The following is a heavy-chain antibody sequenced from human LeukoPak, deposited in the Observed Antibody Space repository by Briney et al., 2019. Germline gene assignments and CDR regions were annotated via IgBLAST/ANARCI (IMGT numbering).Heavy chain of an antibody. CDR2: ISAGGVSLFSGSGSAA. Sequence: GGSLRLSCVASGFTFSNYAMIWVRQAPGKGPQWVSVISAGGVSLFSGSGSAAYYADSGGGRFTISRDSSQKILNLQMDNLRVEDTAIYYCARGSTYDFWSGDALDVWGQGTMVTVAS. V-gene: IGHV3-23*01. J-gene: IGHJ3*01. CDR3: ARGSTYDFWSGDALDV. D-gene: IGHD3-3*01. CDR1: GFTFSNYA.